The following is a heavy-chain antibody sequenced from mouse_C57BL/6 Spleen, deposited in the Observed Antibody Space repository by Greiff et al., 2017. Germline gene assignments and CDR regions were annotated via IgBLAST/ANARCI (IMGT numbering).Heavy chain of an antibody. J-gene: IGHJ1*03. Sequence: EVKLMESGGGLVKPGGSLKLSCAASGFTFSSYAMSWVRQTPEKRLEWVATISDGGSYTYYPDNVKGRFTISRDNAKNNLYLQMSHLKSEDTAMYCGARDHGYYVYWYFDVWGTGTTVTVSS. CDR1: GFTFSSYA. CDR2: ISDGGSYT. V-gene: IGHV5-4*01. CDR3: ARDHGYYVYWYFDV. D-gene: IGHD2-3*01.